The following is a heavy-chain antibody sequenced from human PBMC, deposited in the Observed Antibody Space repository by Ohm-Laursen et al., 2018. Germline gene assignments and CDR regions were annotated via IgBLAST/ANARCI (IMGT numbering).Heavy chain of an antibody. CDR1: SGSITNNY. Sequence: TLSLTCTVSSGSITNNYWGWIRQPAGKGPEWIGLIFSTGSTNYNPSLRSRVTMSVDTSKNQYYLRLSSVTAADTAVYYCARFSGAWFDYWGQGTLVTVSS. V-gene: IGHV4-4*07. CDR3: ARFSGAWFDY. CDR2: IFSTGST. D-gene: IGHD1-14*01. J-gene: IGHJ4*02.